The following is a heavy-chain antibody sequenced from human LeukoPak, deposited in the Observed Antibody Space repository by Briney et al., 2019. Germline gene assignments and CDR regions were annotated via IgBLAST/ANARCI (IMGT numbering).Heavy chain of an antibody. CDR1: GFTFSSYG. J-gene: IGHJ4*02. V-gene: IGHV3-30*18. Sequence: GGSLRLSCAASGFTFSSYGIHWVRQAPGKGLEWVAAISYEGSTKYYGDFVKGRFTISRDNSKNTLYLEMNSLRAEDTAVYHCAKVYCSGGSCYGDLVLGVVDYWGQGTLVTVSS. D-gene: IGHD2-15*01. CDR2: ISYEGSTK. CDR3: AKVYCSGGSCYGDLVLGVVDY.